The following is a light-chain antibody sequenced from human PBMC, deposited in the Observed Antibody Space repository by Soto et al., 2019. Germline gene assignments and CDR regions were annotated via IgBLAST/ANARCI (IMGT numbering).Light chain of an antibody. J-gene: IGKJ1*01. CDR3: QQSWT. CDR2: KAS. CDR1: QSISSW. V-gene: IGKV1-5*03. Sequence: DIQMTQSPSTLSASVGDRVTITCRASQSISSWLAWYQQKPGKAPKLLIYKASSLESGVPSRFSGSGSGTEFTLTISSLQPDDFATYYCQQSWTFGQGTKAEIK.